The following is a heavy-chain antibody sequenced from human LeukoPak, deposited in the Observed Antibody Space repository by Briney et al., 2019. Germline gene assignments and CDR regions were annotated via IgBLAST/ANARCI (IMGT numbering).Heavy chain of an antibody. CDR2: IYYTGDT. J-gene: IGHJ3*02. D-gene: IGHD3-22*01. V-gene: IGHV4-59*08. CDR1: GGFIYGCY. CDR3: ARTLYYDSRGRDAFDI. Sequence: PSETLSLTCTVSGGFIYGCYWSWIRQPPGQGLVWIGFIYYTGDTNYNPSLKGRVTMSLATSKSQVSLKLSSVTAADTALYFCARTLYYDSRGRDAFDIWGQGTMVVVSS.